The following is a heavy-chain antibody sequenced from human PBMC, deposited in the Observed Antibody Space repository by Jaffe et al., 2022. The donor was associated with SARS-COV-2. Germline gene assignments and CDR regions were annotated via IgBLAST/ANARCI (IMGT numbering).Heavy chain of an antibody. V-gene: IGHV4-38-2*02. CDR2: IYHGGST. CDR1: GYSITSGYY. J-gene: IGHJ5*02. Sequence: QVQLQESGPGLVKPSETLSLTCTVSGYSITSGYYWGWIRQPPGKGLEYIGSIYHGGSTYYNPSLKSRVTISVETPKNQFSLKLRSVTAADTAVYYCARDDRRFGEGDWFDPWGQGTLVTVSS. CDR3: ARDDRRFGEGDWFDP. D-gene: IGHD3-10*01.